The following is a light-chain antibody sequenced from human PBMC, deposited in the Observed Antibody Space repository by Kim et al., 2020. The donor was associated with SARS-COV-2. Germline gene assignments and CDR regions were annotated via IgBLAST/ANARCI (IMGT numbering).Light chain of an antibody. J-gene: IGLJ7*01. CDR3: QSYDSSLSHVV. V-gene: IGLV1-40*01. CDR1: SYNTGAGYD. CDR2: RNN. Sequence: GVTISCTGSSYNTGAGYDVHWYQHLPGTAPKLLIFRNNNRPSGVPARFSASKSGTSASLAITGLQAEDEADYSCQSYDSSLSHVVFGGGTQLTVL.